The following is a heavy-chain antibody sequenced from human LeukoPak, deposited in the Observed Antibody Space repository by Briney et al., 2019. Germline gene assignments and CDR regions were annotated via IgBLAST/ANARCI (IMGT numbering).Heavy chain of an antibody. CDR1: GFIFTDYG. CDR2: IWSDATNM. CDR3: AKDAQRGFDYSNSFQY. J-gene: IGHJ4*02. V-gene: IGHV3-33*06. D-gene: IGHD4-11*01. Sequence: GGSLRLSCAASGFIFTDYGFHWVRQTPGKGLEWVAAIWSDATNMHYENSVKGRFFIQRDDFQNTVYLQMSSRRAEDTAFYYCAKDAQRGFDYSNSFQYWGQGSLVTVSS.